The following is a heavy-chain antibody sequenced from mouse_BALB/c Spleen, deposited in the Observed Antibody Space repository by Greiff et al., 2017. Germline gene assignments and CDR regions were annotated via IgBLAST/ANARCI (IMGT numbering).Heavy chain of an antibody. V-gene: IGHV5-6*02. CDR2: ISSGGSYT. CDR3: ARGGGEGYYFDY. J-gene: IGHJ3*01. D-gene: IGHD2-3*01. Sequence: EVKLMESGGDLVKPGGSLKLSCAASGFTFSSYGMSWVRQTPDKRLEWVATISSGGSYTYYPDSVKGRFTISRDNAKNTLYLQMSSLKSEDTAMYYCARGGGEGYYFDYWGQGTLVTVSA. CDR1: GFTFSSYG.